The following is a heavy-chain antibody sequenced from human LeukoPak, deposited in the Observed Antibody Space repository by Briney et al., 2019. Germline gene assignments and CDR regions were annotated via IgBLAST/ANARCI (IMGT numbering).Heavy chain of an antibody. D-gene: IGHD3-9*01. CDR1: GGSLSSSSFY. V-gene: IGHV4-39*01. Sequence: SEALSLTCTVSGGSLSSSSFYWGWIRQAPGKGLEWVASMYYSGTTYYNPSLKSRVTISADTSKKRFSLKLRSVTAADTAVYYCTRGSYDVLTGYSTLGEFWGQGTLVIVSS. CDR2: MYYSGTT. J-gene: IGHJ1*01. CDR3: TRGSYDVLTGYSTLGEF.